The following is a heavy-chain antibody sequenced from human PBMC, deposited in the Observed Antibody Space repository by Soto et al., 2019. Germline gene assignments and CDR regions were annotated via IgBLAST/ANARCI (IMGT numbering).Heavy chain of an antibody. V-gene: IGHV3-21*01. CDR1: GFTFSDYS. CDR3: ARDDYGDLDY. CDR2: ISSTGTYI. Sequence: EVQLMESGGGLVKPGGPLRLSCAASGFTFSDYSMNWVRQAPGKGLEWVSTISSTGTYIYYADSFKGRFTISRDNAHNSLFLQMNNLRAEDTAIYYCARDDYGDLDYWGQGTLVTVSS. J-gene: IGHJ4*02. D-gene: IGHD4-17*01.